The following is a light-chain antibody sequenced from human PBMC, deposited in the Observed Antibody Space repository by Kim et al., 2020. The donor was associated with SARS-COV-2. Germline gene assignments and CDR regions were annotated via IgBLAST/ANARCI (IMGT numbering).Light chain of an antibody. J-gene: IGLJ2*01. CDR2: EDN. CDR3: GTWDNTLRAGV. Sequence: SISGAGSSSSMGGNSLSWYQKVPGTAPTLLIYEDNNRPSGIPDRFSGSKSGTSATSATLGITGLQAGDEAIYYCGTWDNTLRAGVFGGGTQLTVL. V-gene: IGLV1-51*01. CDR1: SSSMGGNS.